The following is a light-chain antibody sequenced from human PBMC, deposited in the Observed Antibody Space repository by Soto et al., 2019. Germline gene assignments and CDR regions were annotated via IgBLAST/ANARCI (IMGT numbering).Light chain of an antibody. Sequence: QSALTQPASVSGSPGQSITVSCTGTSSDIGGHNYVSWYQQHPGKVPKLIIYEVSNRPSGVSNRFSGSKSGNTASLTISGLQAEDEADYYCSSYTSSSTLPVFGTGTKLTVL. CDR1: SSDIGGHNY. CDR3: SSYTSSSTLPV. CDR2: EVS. J-gene: IGLJ1*01. V-gene: IGLV2-14*01.